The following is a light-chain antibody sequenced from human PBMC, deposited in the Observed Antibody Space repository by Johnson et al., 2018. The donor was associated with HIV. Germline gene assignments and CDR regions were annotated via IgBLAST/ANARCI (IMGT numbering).Light chain of an antibody. CDR3: GTWDSSLSAHYV. J-gene: IGLJ1*01. CDR2: DND. V-gene: IGLV1-51*01. CDR1: SSNIGKNY. Sequence: QSVLTQPPSVSAAPRQKVTISCSGSSSNIGKNYVSWYRHLPGTAPKLLIYDNDKRPSGIPDRFSASKSGTSATLGITGLQTGDEADYYCGTWDSSLSAHYVFGTGTKITVL.